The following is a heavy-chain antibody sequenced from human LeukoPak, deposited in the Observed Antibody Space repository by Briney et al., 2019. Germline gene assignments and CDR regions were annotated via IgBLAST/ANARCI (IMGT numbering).Heavy chain of an antibody. V-gene: IGHV1-3*01. CDR1: GYTFTSYA. CDR2: INGGSGNT. CDR3: ARGGPGCSSTSCYGLNYYYYGMDV. Sequence: WASVKVSCKASGYTFTSYAMHWVRQAPGQRLQWMGWINGGSGNTKYSQKFQGRVTITRDTSASTAYMELSSLRSEDTAVYYCARGGPGCSSTSCYGLNYYYYGMDVWGNGTTVTVSS. D-gene: IGHD2-2*01. J-gene: IGHJ6*04.